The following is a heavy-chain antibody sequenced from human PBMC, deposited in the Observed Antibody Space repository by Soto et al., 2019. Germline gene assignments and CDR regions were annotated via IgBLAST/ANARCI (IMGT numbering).Heavy chain of an antibody. CDR2: ISAYNGNT. CDR1: GYTFTSYD. V-gene: IGHV1-18*01. D-gene: IGHD6-6*01. CDR3: ARDILGIEARHVDLYFDY. J-gene: IGHJ4*02. Sequence: ASVKVSCKASGYTFTSYDINWVRQATGQGLEWMGWISAYNGNTNYAQKLQGRVTMTTDTSTSTAYMELRSLRSDDTAVYYCARDILGIEARHVDLYFDYWGQGTLVTVSS.